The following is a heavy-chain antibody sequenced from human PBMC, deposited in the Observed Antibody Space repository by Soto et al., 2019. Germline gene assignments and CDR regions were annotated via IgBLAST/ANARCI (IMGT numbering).Heavy chain of an antibody. CDR2: ISGSGYST. D-gene: IGHD3-22*01. J-gene: IGHJ4*02. CDR1: GFTFNSYA. Sequence: SLRLSCAASGFTFNSYAMTWVRQAPGKGLECVSAISGSGYSTYYADSVKGRFTISRDNSKNTLYLEMNTLRADDTAVYYCGGGYSPPYWGQGTLVTVSS. CDR3: GGGYSPPY. V-gene: IGHV3-23*01.